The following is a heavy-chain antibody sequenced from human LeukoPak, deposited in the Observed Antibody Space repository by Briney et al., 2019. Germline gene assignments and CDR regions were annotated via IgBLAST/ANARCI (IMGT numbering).Heavy chain of an antibody. D-gene: IGHD3-10*01. J-gene: IGHJ3*02. CDR3: AKDLGGITRVRWGDAFDI. V-gene: IGHV3-23*01. CDR2: ISGSGGST. Sequence: GGSLRLSCAASGFTFSSYAMSWVRQAPGKGLEWVSAISGSGGSTYYADSVRGRFTISRDNSKNTRYLKRHRRRAQDPPVYNCAKDLGGITRVRWGDAFDIWGQGTMVTVSS. CDR1: GFTFSSYA.